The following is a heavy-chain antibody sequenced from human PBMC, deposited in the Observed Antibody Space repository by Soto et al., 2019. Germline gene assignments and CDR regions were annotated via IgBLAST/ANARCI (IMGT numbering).Heavy chain of an antibody. CDR2: IYYSGST. V-gene: IGHV4-59*01. D-gene: IGHD6-19*01. CDR1: GGSISSYY. J-gene: IGHJ6*02. CDR3: ARVVAVGFYGMDV. Sequence: KSSETLSLTCTVSGGSISSYYWSWIRQPPGKGLEWIGYIYYSGSTNYNPSLKSRVTISVDTSKNQFSLKLSSVTATDTAVYYCARVVAVGFYGMDVWGQGTTVTVSS.